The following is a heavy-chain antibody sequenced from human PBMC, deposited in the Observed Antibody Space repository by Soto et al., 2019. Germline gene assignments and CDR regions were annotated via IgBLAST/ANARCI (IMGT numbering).Heavy chain of an antibody. Sequence: PWGSLRLSCAASGITISNYPMSWVRQAPGKGLDWVSGISGSGDRTYYADSAKGRFTISKDISKNSLSLQLDNLGVEDTAVYFCVKDDGGYPSTAPHWGQGTLVTVSS. CDR2: ISGSGDRT. D-gene: IGHD3-22*01. V-gene: IGHV3-23*01. CDR1: GITISNYP. CDR3: VKDDGGYPSTAPH. J-gene: IGHJ1*01.